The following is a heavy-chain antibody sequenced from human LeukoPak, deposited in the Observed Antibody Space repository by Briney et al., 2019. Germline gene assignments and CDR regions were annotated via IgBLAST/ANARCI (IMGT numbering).Heavy chain of an antibody. CDR2: ISGSGGST. CDR1: GFTFSSYA. V-gene: IGHV3-23*01. Sequence: GGSLRLSCAGSGFTFSSYAMSWVRQAPGKGLEWVSAISGSGGSTYYADSVKGRFTISRDNSENTLYLQMHSLRAEDTAVYYCASSPRPWCFDYWGQGALVSVSS. CDR3: ASSPRPWCFDY. D-gene: IGHD2-15*01. J-gene: IGHJ4*02.